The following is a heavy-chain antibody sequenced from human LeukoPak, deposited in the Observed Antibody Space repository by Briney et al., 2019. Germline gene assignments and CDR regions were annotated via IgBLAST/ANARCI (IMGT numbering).Heavy chain of an antibody. CDR2: IYSGGST. CDR1: DYSISSGYY. D-gene: IGHD5-18*01. CDR3: ARFKGYSYGGGYGAFDI. V-gene: IGHV3-53*01. J-gene: IGHJ3*02. Sequence: PSETLSLTCIASDYSISSGYYWGWIRQPPGKGLEWVSVIYSGGSTYYADSVKGRFTISRDNSKNTLYLQMNSLRAEDTAVYYCARFKGYSYGGGYGAFDIWGQGTMVTVSS.